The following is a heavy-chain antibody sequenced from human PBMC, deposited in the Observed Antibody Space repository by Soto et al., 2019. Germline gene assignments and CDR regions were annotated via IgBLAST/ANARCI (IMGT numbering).Heavy chain of an antibody. CDR1: GFTFSSYA. D-gene: IGHD6-13*01. J-gene: IGHJ4*02. V-gene: IGHV3-23*01. CDR3: AQGYSSNWYDYFDY. Sequence: PGGSLRLSCAASGFTFSSYAMSWVRQAPGKGLEWVSGISGGGGSTYYADSVKGRFTISRDNSKNTLYLQMNSLRAEDTAVYYCAQGYSSNWYDYFDYWGQGTLVTVYS. CDR2: ISGGGGST.